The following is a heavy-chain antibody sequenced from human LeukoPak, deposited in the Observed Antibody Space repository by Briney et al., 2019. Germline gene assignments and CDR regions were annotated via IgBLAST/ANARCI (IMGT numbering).Heavy chain of an antibody. Sequence: PGGSLRLSCAASGFMFSSNWMSWVRLAPGKGLEWVANIKEDGTETYYVDSVKGRFTISRDNAKNSLYLQMNSLRVEDTAAYYCAKDGGLWVSAHWGDSWGRGTLVTVSS. D-gene: IGHD7-27*01. CDR3: AKDGGLWVSAHWGDS. J-gene: IGHJ4*02. V-gene: IGHV3-7*03. CDR2: IKEDGTET. CDR1: GFMFSSNW.